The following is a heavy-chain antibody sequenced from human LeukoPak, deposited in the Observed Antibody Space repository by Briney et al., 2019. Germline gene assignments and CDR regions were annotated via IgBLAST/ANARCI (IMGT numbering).Heavy chain of an antibody. D-gene: IGHD3-22*01. CDR1: GGSFSGYY. CDR2: INHSGST. V-gene: IGHV4-34*01. J-gene: IGHJ4*02. CDR3: ARHLRGYYDSSGYQPFFDY. Sequence: PSETLSLTCAVYGGSFSGYYWSWIRQPPGKGLEWIGEINHSGSTNYNPSLKNRVTISVDTSKNQFSLKLSSVTAADTAVYYCARHLRGYYDSSGYQPFFDYWGQGTLVTVSS.